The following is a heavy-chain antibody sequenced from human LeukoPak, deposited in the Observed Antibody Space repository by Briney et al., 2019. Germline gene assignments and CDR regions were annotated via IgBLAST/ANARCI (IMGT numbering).Heavy chain of an antibody. D-gene: IGHD1-14*01. CDR1: GFTFSSYA. Sequence: GGSLRLSCAASGFTFSSYAMHWVRQAPVKGLEWVAVISYDGSNKYYADSVKGRFTISRDNSKNTLYLQMDSLRAEDTAVYYCARGDRDLAGHDYWGQGTLVTVSS. CDR2: ISYDGSNK. CDR3: ARGDRDLAGHDY. V-gene: IGHV3-30-3*01. J-gene: IGHJ4*02.